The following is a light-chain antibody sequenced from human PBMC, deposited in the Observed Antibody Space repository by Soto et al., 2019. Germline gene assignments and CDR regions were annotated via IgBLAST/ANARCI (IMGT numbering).Light chain of an antibody. J-gene: IGLJ3*02. Sequence: QSALTQPASVSGSPGQSITISCTGTSSDIDAYNYVSWYQQHPGKAPKLMIYEVTNRPSGVSDRFSGSRSGNTASLTISGLQAEDESDYYCISYTSSSTWVFGGGTKLTVL. CDR2: EVT. CDR1: SSDIDAYNY. V-gene: IGLV2-14*01. CDR3: ISYTSSSTWV.